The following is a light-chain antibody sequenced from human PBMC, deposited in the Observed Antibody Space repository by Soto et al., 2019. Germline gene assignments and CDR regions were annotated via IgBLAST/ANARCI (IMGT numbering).Light chain of an antibody. CDR1: SSDVGSYNL. Sequence: QSALTQPASVSGSPGQSITISCTGTSSDVGSYNLVSWYQQHPGKAPKLMIYEVSKRPSGVSNRFSGSKSGNMASLTISGLQAEDEAAYYCCSYAGSSTSVVFGGGTKLTVL. V-gene: IGLV2-23*02. CDR2: EVS. J-gene: IGLJ2*01. CDR3: CSYAGSSTSVV.